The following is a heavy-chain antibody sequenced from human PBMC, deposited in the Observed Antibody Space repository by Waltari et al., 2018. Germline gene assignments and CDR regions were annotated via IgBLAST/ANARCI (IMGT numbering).Heavy chain of an antibody. V-gene: IGHV1-69*08. Sequence: QVQLVQSGAEVKKPGSSVKVSCKAAGGTFSSYAISWVRQAPGQGLEWMGRIIPIFGTANYAQKFQGRVTITADKSTSTAYMELSSLRSEDTAVYYCARDLSDSSGSEIGLGGWFDPWGQGTLVTVSS. CDR3: ARDLSDSSGSEIGLGGWFDP. J-gene: IGHJ5*02. D-gene: IGHD6-19*01. CDR2: IIPIFGTA. CDR1: GGTFSSYA.